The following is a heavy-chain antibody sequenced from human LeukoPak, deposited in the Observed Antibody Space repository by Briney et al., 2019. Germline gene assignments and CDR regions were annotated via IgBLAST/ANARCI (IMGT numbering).Heavy chain of an antibody. CDR3: ARGPRITIFGVVITRNWFDP. V-gene: IGHV3-7*01. CDR2: IKQDGSEK. J-gene: IGHJ5*02. CDR1: GFTFSSYW. D-gene: IGHD3-3*01. Sequence: GGSLRLSCAASGFTFSSYWMSWVRQAPGKGLEWVANIKQDGSEKYYVDSVKGRFTISRDNAKNSLYLQMNSLRAEDTAVYYCARGPRITIFGVVITRNWFDPWGQGTLVTVSS.